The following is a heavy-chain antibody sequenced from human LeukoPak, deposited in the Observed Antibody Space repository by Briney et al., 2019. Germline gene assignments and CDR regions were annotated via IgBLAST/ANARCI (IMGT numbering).Heavy chain of an antibody. J-gene: IGHJ3*02. CDR1: GFTVSSNY. D-gene: IGHD1-26*01. V-gene: IGHV3-69-1*02. CDR2: ISSSSTL. CDR3: ARRRIVGSTDDAFDI. Sequence: PGGSLRLSCAASGFTVSSNYMNWVRQAPGKGLEWVSYISSSSTLYYADSVKGRFTISRDNSNNTLYLQMNSLRADDTAIYYCARRRIVGSTDDAFDIWGQGTMVTLSS.